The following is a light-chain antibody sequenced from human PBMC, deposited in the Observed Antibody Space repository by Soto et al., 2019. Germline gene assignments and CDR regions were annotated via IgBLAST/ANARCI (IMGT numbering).Light chain of an antibody. CDR2: RNG. CDR3: AGWDDSLSGYV. Sequence: QSVLTQPPSASGTPGQRVTISCSGSSSNIGNNNVYWYQQHPETAPKLLIYRNGQRPSGVPDRFSGSESGTSASLAISGLRSEDEADYYCAGWDDSLSGYVFGPGTKVTV. V-gene: IGLV1-47*01. J-gene: IGLJ1*01. CDR1: SSNIGNNN.